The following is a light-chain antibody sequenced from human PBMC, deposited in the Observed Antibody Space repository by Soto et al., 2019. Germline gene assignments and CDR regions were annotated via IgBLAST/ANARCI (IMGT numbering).Light chain of an antibody. Sequence: DIQMTQSPSSLSASVGDGVTITCRASQSISSSLNWYQQKPGKAPKLLIYAASSLQSGVPSRFSGSGSGTDFTLTISSLQPEDVATYCCQQSSSLPRTFGQGTKVDIK. CDR3: QQSSSLPRT. CDR1: QSISSS. V-gene: IGKV1-39*01. CDR2: AAS. J-gene: IGKJ1*01.